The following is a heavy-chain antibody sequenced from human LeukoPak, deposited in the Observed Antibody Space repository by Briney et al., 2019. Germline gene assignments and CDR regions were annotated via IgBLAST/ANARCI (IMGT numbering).Heavy chain of an antibody. D-gene: IGHD2-2*03. CDR1: GFTFDVYA. CDR2: ISGDGGST. Sequence: GGSLRLSCAASGFTFDVYAMHWVRQAPGKGLEWVSLISGDGGSTYYADSVKGRFTISRDNSKNSLYLQMNSLRTEDTALYYCAKDYGLDYYFDYWGQGTLVTVSS. V-gene: IGHV3-43*02. J-gene: IGHJ4*02. CDR3: AKDYGLDYYFDY.